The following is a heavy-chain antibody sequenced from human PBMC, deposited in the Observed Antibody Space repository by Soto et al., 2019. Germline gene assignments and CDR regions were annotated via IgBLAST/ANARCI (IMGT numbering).Heavy chain of an antibody. Sequence: GASVKVSCKASGYTFTDYFIHWVRQAPGQGLEWIGWINPYSGGADLSQKFQGRVTMTRDTSISTAYMEVSSLRSDDTAVFYCARLMHYSHPGGSPHSGFDMWGQGTLVTVSS. J-gene: IGHJ3*02. V-gene: IGHV1-2*02. D-gene: IGHD2-8*02. CDR3: ARLMHYSHPGGSPHSGFDM. CDR1: GYTFTDYF. CDR2: INPYSGGA.